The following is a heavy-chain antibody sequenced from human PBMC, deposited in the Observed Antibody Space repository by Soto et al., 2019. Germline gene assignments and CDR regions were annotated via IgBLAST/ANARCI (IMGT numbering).Heavy chain of an antibody. CDR2: INPNSGGT. D-gene: IGHD2-8*01. J-gene: IGHJ5*02. CDR3: ARASYCTNGVCYNWFDP. CDR1: GYTFTGYY. V-gene: IGHV1-2*02. Sequence: GASVKVSCKASGYTFTGYYMHWVRQAPGRGLEWMGWINPNSGGTNYAQKFQGRVTMTRDTSISTAYMELSRLRSDDTAVYYCARASYCTNGVCYNWFDPWGQGTLVTVSS.